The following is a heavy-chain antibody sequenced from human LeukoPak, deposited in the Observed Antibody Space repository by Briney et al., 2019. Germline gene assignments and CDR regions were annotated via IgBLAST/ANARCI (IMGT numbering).Heavy chain of an antibody. CDR3: AKMEGQRLYDYCMDV. Sequence: GGSLRLSCAASGLAFSNFAMSWVRQAPGKGLEGVSAMSGSGYYTYYVESVKGRLTISRDNSKNTLYLHMNSLRADDTAVYYCAKMEGQRLYDYCMDVWGRGTTVTVSS. V-gene: IGHV3-23*01. CDR1: GLAFSNFA. J-gene: IGHJ6*03. D-gene: IGHD3-3*01. CDR2: MSGSGYYT.